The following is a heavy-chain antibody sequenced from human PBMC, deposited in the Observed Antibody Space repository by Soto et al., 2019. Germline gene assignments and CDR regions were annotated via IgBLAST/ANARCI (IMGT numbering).Heavy chain of an antibody. CDR3: AKSRAARHYYYGMEV. V-gene: IGHV3-23*01. D-gene: IGHD6-6*01. J-gene: IGHJ6*02. Sequence: GWSLRLSCTSSVFTFSSYAMSWVLETPVKGLEWVSAISGSGGSTYYADSVKGRFTISRDNSKNTLYLQMNSLRAEDTAVYYCAKSRAARHYYYGMEVWGQGTTVTVSS. CDR1: VFTFSSYA. CDR2: ISGSGGST.